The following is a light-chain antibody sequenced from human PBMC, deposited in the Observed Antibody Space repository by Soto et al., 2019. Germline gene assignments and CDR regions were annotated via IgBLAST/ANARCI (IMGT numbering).Light chain of an antibody. CDR1: QIVSKND. CDR2: GAY. CDR3: QQYGNSPWT. V-gene: IGKV3-20*01. Sequence: EIVLTQSPGTLSLSPGERGTLSCRASQIVSKNDLAWYQQKPGQSPRILIYGAYNRAPDIPDRFSGSESGTEFTLTISRVEPEDSAVYYCQQYGNSPWTFVQGTKVEIK. J-gene: IGKJ1*01.